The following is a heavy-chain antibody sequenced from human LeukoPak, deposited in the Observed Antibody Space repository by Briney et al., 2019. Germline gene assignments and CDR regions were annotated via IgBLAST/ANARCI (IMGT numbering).Heavy chain of an antibody. CDR1: GGSISSSSYY. J-gene: IGHJ1*01. V-gene: IGHV4-39*01. CDR3: ARHDGSSWYVGKHFQH. CDR2: IYYSGST. Sequence: KPSETLSLTCTVSGGSISSSSYYWGWIRQPPGKGLEWIGSIYYSGSTYYNPSLKSRVTISVDTSKNQFSLKLSSVTAADTAVYYCARHDGSSWYVGKHFQHWGQGTLVTVSS. D-gene: IGHD6-13*01.